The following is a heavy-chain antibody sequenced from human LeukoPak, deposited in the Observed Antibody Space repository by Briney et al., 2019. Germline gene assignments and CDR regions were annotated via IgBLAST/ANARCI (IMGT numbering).Heavy chain of an antibody. CDR2: ITGDGGST. J-gene: IGHJ4*02. Sequence: GSLRLSCAASGFTFDDYAMHWVRQAPGKGLEWVSFITGDGGSTYYADSVKGRFTISRDNSKNSLYLQMNSLRTQDTALYYCAKGYSYDSSGYYYLDYWGQGTLVTVSS. D-gene: IGHD3-22*01. CDR1: GFTFDDYA. V-gene: IGHV3-43*02. CDR3: AKGYSYDSSGYYYLDY.